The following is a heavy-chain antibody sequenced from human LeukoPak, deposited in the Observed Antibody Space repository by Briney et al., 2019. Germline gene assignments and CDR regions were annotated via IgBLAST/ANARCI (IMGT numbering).Heavy chain of an antibody. V-gene: IGHV3-23*01. CDR3: AKRGVVIRVILVGFHKEAYYFDS. J-gene: IGHJ4*02. CDR1: GFNVSSHH. CDR2: ISGSGGST. D-gene: IGHD3-22*01. Sequence: PGGSLRLSCAVSGFNVSSHHMNWVRQAPGKGLEWVAGISGSGGSTNYADSVRGRFTISRDNPKNTLYLQMNSLRAEDTAVYFCAKRGVVIRVILVGFHKEAYYFDSWGQGALVTVSS.